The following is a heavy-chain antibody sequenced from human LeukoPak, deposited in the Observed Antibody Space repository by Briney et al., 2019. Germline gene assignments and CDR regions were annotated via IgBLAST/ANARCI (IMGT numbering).Heavy chain of an antibody. J-gene: IGHJ4*02. D-gene: IGHD1-26*01. CDR3: AKPLGGSYLFDR. V-gene: IGHV3-23*01. CDR2: ISGSGGST. Sequence: TGGSLRLSCAASGFTFSSYAMSWVRQAPGKGLEWVSAISGSGGSTYYAASVKGRFTISRDTSKKILYLQMDSLRPEDTAVYYCAKPLGGSYLFDRWGQGTLVTVSS. CDR1: GFTFSSYA.